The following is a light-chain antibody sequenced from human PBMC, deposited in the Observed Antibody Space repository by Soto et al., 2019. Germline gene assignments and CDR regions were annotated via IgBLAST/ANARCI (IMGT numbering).Light chain of an antibody. CDR3: QSYDSKLRGVV. Sequence: QSVLTQPPSVSAAPGQRVTISCTGSSSNIGAGFDVRWYQQFPGTAPKLLIFGNNNRPSGVPDRFSGSKSGTSASLAIAGLQAEDEADYYCQSYDSKLRGVVFGGGTQLTVL. CDR1: SSNIGAGFD. J-gene: IGLJ2*01. V-gene: IGLV1-40*01. CDR2: GNN.